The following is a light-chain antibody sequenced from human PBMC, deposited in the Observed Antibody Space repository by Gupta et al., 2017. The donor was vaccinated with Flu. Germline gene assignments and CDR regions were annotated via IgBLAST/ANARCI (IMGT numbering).Light chain of an antibody. CDR1: QSISSY. CDR3: QQSYSTLGA. V-gene: IGKV1-39*01. Sequence: PSSLSASVGDRVTITCRASQSISSYLNWYQQKPGKAPKLLIYAASSLQSGVPSRFSGSGSGTDFTLTISSLQPEDFATYYCQQSYSTLGAFGPGTKVDIK. J-gene: IGKJ3*01. CDR2: AAS.